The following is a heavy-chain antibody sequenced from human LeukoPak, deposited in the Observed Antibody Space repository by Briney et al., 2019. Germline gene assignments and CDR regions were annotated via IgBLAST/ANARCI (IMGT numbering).Heavy chain of an antibody. Sequence: ASVKVSCKVSGYILTELSMHWVRQAPGKGLEWMGGFDPEDGETIYAQKFQGRVTMTEDTSTDTAYMELSSLRSEDTAVYYCATNPGRSTSCRYWGQGTLVTVSS. D-gene: IGHD2-2*01. CDR3: ATNPGRSTSCRY. CDR1: GYILTELS. J-gene: IGHJ4*02. V-gene: IGHV1-24*01. CDR2: FDPEDGET.